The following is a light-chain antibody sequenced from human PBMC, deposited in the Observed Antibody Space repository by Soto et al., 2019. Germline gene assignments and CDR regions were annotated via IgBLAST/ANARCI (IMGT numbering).Light chain of an antibody. Sequence: ENVLTQSPATLSLSPGERATLSCGASESVYSSYLAWYQQKPGLAPRLLIYDASSRATGIPDRFSGSGSGTDFTLTISRLEPEDFAVYYCQQYGSSPPTFGQGTKVDI. CDR3: QQYGSSPPT. V-gene: IGKV3D-20*01. CDR1: ESVYSSY. CDR2: DAS. J-gene: IGKJ1*01.